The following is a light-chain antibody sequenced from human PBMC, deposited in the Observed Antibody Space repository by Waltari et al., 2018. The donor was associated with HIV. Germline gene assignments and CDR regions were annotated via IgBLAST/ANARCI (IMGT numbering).Light chain of an antibody. CDR3: QQRSNWPTTYT. CDR1: QSVRRY. CDR2: DAS. Sequence: EIVLTQSPATLSLSPGERATLSCRASQSVRRYLAWYQQKPGQAPRLLIYDASNRVTGIPARFSGTGSGTDFTLTISSLEPEDCAVYYCQQRSNWPTTYTFGQGTKLEIK. V-gene: IGKV3-11*01. J-gene: IGKJ2*01.